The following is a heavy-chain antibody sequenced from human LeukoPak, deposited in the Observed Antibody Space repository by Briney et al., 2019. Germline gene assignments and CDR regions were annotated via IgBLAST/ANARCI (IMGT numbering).Heavy chain of an antibody. J-gene: IGHJ3*02. CDR2: IYTSGST. V-gene: IGHV4-4*07. CDR1: GGSISSYY. CDR3: ARDIGSDTFDI. Sequence: PSETLSLTCIVSGGSISSYYWGWIRQPAGKGLDWIGRIYTSGSTNYNPSLKSRVTMSLDTSKNQFSLKLSSVTAADPAVYYCARDIGSDTFDIWGQGTMVTVSS. D-gene: IGHD3-10*01.